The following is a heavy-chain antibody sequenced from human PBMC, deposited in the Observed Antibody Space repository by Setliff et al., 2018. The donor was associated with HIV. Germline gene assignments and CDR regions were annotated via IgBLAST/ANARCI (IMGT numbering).Heavy chain of an antibody. CDR3: ARPQHIYDDSSDDY. CDR1: GFNFKNAW. J-gene: IGHJ4*02. D-gene: IGHD3-22*01. V-gene: IGHV3-73*01. CDR2: SGVEPNTYAT. Sequence: GGSLRLSCAGSGFNFKNAWMSWVRQAPGKGLEWIGRSGVEPNTYATAYAASLEGRFTISRDDSKNTAYLQMSSLKTEDTAVYYCARPQHIYDDSSDDYWGQGTLVTVSS.